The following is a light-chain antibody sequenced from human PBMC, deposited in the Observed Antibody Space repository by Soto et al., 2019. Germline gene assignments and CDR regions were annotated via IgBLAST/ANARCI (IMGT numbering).Light chain of an antibody. CDR2: GAS. J-gene: IGKJ1*01. V-gene: IGKV3-20*01. CDR3: QQYGSLWT. CDR1: QSVSSSY. Sequence: EIVLTQSPGTLSLSPGQRANLSCRASQSVSSSYLAWYQQKPGQAPRLLIYGASSRATGIPDRFSGSGSGTDFTLTISRLEPEDFAVYYCQQYGSLWTFGQGTKVDIK.